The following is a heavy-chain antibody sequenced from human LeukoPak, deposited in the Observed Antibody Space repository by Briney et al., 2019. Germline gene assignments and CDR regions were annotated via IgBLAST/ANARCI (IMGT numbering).Heavy chain of an antibody. CDR2: ISGSGGST. Sequence: GGSLRLSCAASGFTFSSCAMSWVRQAPGKGLEWVSAISGSGGSTYYADSVKGRFTISRDNSKNTLYLQMNSLRVEDTAVYYCARYCSSTSCYRSPDAFDIWGQGTMVTVSS. CDR1: GFTFSSCA. J-gene: IGHJ3*02. CDR3: ARYCSSTSCYRSPDAFDI. D-gene: IGHD2-2*01. V-gene: IGHV3-23*01.